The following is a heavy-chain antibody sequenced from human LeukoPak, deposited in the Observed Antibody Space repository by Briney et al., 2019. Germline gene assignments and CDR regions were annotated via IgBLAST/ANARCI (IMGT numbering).Heavy chain of an antibody. CDR3: ARGTQTAAGGLNWFDP. V-gene: IGHV1-69*13. CDR2: IIPIFGTA. J-gene: IGHJ5*02. D-gene: IGHD6-13*01. CDR1: GGTFSSYA. Sequence: SVKVSCKASGGTFSSYAISWVRQAPGQGLEWMGGIIPIFGTANYAQKFQGRVTITADESTSTAYMELSRLRSDDTAVYYCARGTQTAAGGLNWFDPWGQGTLVTVSS.